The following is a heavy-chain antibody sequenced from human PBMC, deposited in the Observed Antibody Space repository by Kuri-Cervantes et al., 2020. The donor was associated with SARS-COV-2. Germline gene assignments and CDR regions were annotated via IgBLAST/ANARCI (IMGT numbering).Heavy chain of an antibody. CDR2: INPSGGST. V-gene: IGHV1-46*01. CDR3: ARDGDYSNYGMYYFDY. J-gene: IGHJ4*02. D-gene: IGHD4-11*01. Sequence: ASVKVSCKASGYTFTSYYMHWVRPAPGQGLEWMGIINPSGGSTSYAQKFQGRVTMTRDTSTSTVYMELSSLRSEDTAVYYCARDGDYSNYGMYYFDYWGQGTLVTVSS. CDR1: GYTFTSYY.